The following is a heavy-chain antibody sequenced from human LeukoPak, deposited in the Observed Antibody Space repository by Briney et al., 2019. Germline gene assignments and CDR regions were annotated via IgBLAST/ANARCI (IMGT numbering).Heavy chain of an antibody. Sequence: SETLSHTCAVCGGSFGDFYWSWIRQPPGKGLEWIGEIKHSGSANYNPSLKSRVTISVDTSKSQFSLKLTSVAAADTAVYYCARPVRSGDGWIFDYSGQGTLVTVSS. CDR2: IKHSGSA. CDR3: ARPVRSGDGWIFDY. CDR1: GGSFGDFY. V-gene: IGHV4-34*01. J-gene: IGHJ4*02. D-gene: IGHD5-24*01.